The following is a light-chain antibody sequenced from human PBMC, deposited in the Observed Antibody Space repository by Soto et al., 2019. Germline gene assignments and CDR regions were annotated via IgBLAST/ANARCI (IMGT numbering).Light chain of an antibody. CDR3: QQYNNWPRT. CDR2: DIS. J-gene: IGKJ1*01. CDR1: QDVTTN. V-gene: IGKV3-15*01. Sequence: IVMTQSPATLSVSPGERATLSCKAAQDVTTNFAWYQLRRGQPPRLLIYDISTRATGVPARFSGSGSGTDFTVTISSLEPEDSAVYYCQQYNNWPRTFGQGTKVDIK.